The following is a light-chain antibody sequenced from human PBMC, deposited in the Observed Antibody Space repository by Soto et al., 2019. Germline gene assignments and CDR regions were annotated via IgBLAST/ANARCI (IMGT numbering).Light chain of an antibody. CDR3: QSYDSTNIVV. CDR2: DDN. Sequence: LTQPHSVAEGPGKTASISWTCGGGMLASTYVQWYRQRPGSAPTTLIYDDNLRPSGVPDRFSGSVDSASNSASLTISGLKTDDEADYYCQSYDSTNIVVFGGGTQLTVL. V-gene: IGLV6-57*02. J-gene: IGLJ2*01. CDR1: GGMLASTY.